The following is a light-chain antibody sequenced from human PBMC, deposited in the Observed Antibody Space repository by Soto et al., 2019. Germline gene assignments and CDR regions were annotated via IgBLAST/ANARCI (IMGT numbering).Light chain of an antibody. CDR3: QQYNSYSPLT. J-gene: IGKJ4*01. CDR1: QSISSW. CDR2: DAS. V-gene: IGKV1-5*01. Sequence: IRVTQSPSTLSASVGYRVTITCRASQSISSWLAWYQQKPGKAPKLLIYDASSLESGVPSRFSGSGSGQEFTLTISSLQPDEFATYYCQQYNSYSPLTFGGRTNVDIK.